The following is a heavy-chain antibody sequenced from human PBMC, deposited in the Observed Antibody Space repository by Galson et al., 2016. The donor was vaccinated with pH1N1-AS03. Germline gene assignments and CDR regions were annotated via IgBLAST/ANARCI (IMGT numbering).Heavy chain of an antibody. CDR2: IHDDGVGT. V-gene: IGHV3-23*03. J-gene: IGHJ4*02. Sequence: SLRLSCAASGFIFSRFAVTWVRQAPGKGLEWVSLIHDDGVGTYYAHSVKGRFTIAKDNSKNTLFPNMNSLRAEATAVSYCAKARALETPNYFFDYWGRATLVTVSS. CDR1: GFIFSRFA. D-gene: IGHD1-1*01. CDR3: AKARALETPNYFFDY.